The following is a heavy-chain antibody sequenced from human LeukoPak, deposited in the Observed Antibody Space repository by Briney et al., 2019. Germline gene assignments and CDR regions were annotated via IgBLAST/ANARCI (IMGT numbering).Heavy chain of an antibody. Sequence: SETLSLTCTVSGGSISSADYYWSWIRQPPGKGLEWIGYIYYSGSTYYNPSLKSRVTISVDTSRSQFSLKLSSVTAAHTAVYYCAREPKGAADDYYHYGMDVWGQGTTVTVSS. V-gene: IGHV4-30-4*01. CDR3: AREPKGAADDYYHYGMDV. J-gene: IGHJ6*02. CDR1: GGSISSADYY. D-gene: IGHD6-13*01. CDR2: IYYSGST.